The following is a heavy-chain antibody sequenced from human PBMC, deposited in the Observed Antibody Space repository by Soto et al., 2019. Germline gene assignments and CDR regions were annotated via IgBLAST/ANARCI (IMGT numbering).Heavy chain of an antibody. CDR2: IKQDGSEK. CDR3: ARDWVIAAAGTFYLRDAFDI. Sequence: EVQLVESGGGLVQPGGSLRLSCAASGFTFSSYWMSWVRQAPGKGLEWGANIKQDGSEKYYVDSVKGRFTISRDNAKNSLYLQMNSLRAEDTAVYYCARDWVIAAAGTFYLRDAFDIWGQGTMVTVSS. CDR1: GFTFSSYW. V-gene: IGHV3-7*01. D-gene: IGHD6-13*01. J-gene: IGHJ3*02.